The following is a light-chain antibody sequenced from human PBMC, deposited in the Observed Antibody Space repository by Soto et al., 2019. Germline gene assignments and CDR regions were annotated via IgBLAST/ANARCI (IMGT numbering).Light chain of an antibody. CDR3: QQYYFRVT. V-gene: IGKV1-33*01. J-gene: IGKJ5*01. CDR2: DAS. Sequence: DIQMTQSPSSLSASVGDRVTITCQASQDINNYLNWYQQKPGKAPELLIYDASNMQTGLPTRFSGSGSGKHFTFTISSLQPEDIATYFCQQYYFRVTFGQGTRLEIQ. CDR1: QDINNY.